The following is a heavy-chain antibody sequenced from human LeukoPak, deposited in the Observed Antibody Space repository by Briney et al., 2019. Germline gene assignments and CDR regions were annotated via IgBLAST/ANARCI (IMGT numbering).Heavy chain of an antibody. D-gene: IGHD3-22*01. V-gene: IGHV4-59*01. Sequence: SETLSVTCTVSGGSISSYYWSWIRQPPGKGLDWIGYIYYSGSTNYNPSLKSRVTISVDTSKNQFSLKLSSVTAADTAVYYCARGRGYYYDSSGYYGGPYFDYWGQGTLVTVSS. CDR1: GGSISSYY. CDR2: IYYSGST. CDR3: ARGRGYYYDSSGYYGGPYFDY. J-gene: IGHJ4*02.